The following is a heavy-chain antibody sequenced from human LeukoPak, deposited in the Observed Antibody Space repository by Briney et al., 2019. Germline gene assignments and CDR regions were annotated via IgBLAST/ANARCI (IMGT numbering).Heavy chain of an antibody. J-gene: IGHJ5*02. CDR1: GGTFSCYA. V-gene: IGHV1-69*13. Sequence: ASVKVSCKTSGGTFSCYAISWVRQAPGQGLEWMGGIITIFGTAKYAQKFQGRVTITADESTTTAYMELSSLRSEDTAVYYCARDTPLRLENWFDPWGQGTLVTVSS. CDR2: IITIFGTA. D-gene: IGHD1-1*01. CDR3: ARDTPLRLENWFDP.